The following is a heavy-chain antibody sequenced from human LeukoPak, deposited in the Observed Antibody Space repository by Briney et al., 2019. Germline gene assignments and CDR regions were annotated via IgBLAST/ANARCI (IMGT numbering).Heavy chain of an antibody. D-gene: IGHD3-3*01. J-gene: IGHJ5*02. CDR2: ISSSGSTI. CDR3: ARGLVKDFWSGYNWFDP. CDR1: GFTFSSYE. Sequence: PGGSLRLSCAASGFTFSSYEMNWVRQAPGKGLEWVSYISSSGSTIYYADSVKGRFTISRDNAENSLYLQMNSLRAEDTAVYYCARGLVKDFWSGYNWFDPWGQGTLVTVSS. V-gene: IGHV3-48*03.